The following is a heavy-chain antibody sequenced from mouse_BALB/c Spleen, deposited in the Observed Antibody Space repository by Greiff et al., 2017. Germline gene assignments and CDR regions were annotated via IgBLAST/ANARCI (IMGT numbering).Heavy chain of an antibody. D-gene: IGHD2-10*02. CDR2: INPSTGYT. V-gene: IGHV1-7*01. CDR3: ARGAYGTG. CDR1: GYTFTSYW. J-gene: IGHJ3*01. Sequence: QVQLQQSGAELAKPGASVKMSCKASGYTFTSYWMHWVKQRPGQGLEWIGYINPSTGYTEYNQKFKDKATLTADKSSSTAYMQLSSLTSEDAAVYYCARGAYGTGWGQGTLVTVSA.